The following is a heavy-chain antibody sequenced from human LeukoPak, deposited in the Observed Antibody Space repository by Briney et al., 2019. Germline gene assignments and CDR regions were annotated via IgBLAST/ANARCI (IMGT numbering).Heavy chain of an antibody. V-gene: IGHV3-23*01. J-gene: IGHJ4*02. D-gene: IGHD3-16*02. CDR3: AKGTLTFGGVILQHFDY. CDR1: GFTFSSYA. CDR2: ISGSGGST. Sequence: PGGSLRLSCAASGFTFSSYAVSWVRQAPGKGLEWVSAISGSGGSTYYADSVMGRFTISRDNSKNTLYLQMNSLRAEDTAVYYCAKGTLTFGGVILQHFDYWGQGTLVTVSS.